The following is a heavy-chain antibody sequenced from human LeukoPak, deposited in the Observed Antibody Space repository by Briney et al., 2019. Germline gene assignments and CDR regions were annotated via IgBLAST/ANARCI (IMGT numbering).Heavy chain of an antibody. CDR2: INPSGGST. CDR1: GYTFTGFY. V-gene: IGHV1-46*01. Sequence: VASVKVSCKASGYTFTGFYMHWVRQAPGQGLEWMGIINPSGGSTSYAQKFQGRVTMTRDTSTSTVYMELSSLRSDDTAVYYCARDRYYDTSGDYWGQGTLVTVSS. J-gene: IGHJ4*02. D-gene: IGHD3-22*01. CDR3: ARDRYYDTSGDY.